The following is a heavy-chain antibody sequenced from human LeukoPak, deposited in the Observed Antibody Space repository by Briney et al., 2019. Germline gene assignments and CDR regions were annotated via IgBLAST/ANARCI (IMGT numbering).Heavy chain of an antibody. Sequence: GGSLRLSCAASVFTFNSDGMNWVRQAPGKGLEWISDIDNSGNVINYADSVKGRFTISRYNASNSLFLQMNSLRTDDTAVYYCARGPSSYAFVLSFDFWGQGILVTVSS. D-gene: IGHD3-16*01. V-gene: IGHV3-48*03. CDR3: ARGPSSYAFVLSFDF. CDR2: IDNSGNVI. J-gene: IGHJ4*02. CDR1: VFTFNSDG.